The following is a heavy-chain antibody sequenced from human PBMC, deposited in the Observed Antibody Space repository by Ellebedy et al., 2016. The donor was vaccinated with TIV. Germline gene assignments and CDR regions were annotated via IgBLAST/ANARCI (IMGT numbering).Heavy chain of an antibody. V-gene: IGHV1-24*01. CDR1: GHTLTNLS. CDR2: FDPEDGER. J-gene: IGHJ5*02. Sequence: ASVKVSCKVSGHTLTNLSMHWVRQAPGKGLEWMGGFDPEDGERVYGQKFQGRVTMTEDMSTDTAYMELSSLRSEDTAVYYCAAVRIQIWFPNWFDPWGQGTLVTVSS. CDR3: AAVRIQIWFPNWFDP. D-gene: IGHD5-18*01.